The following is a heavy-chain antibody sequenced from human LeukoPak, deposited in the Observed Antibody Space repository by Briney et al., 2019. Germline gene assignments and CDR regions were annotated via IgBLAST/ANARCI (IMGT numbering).Heavy chain of an antibody. CDR2: ISSSSSYI. V-gene: IGHV3-21*04. CDR3: AKHYYDSRGRVNSFDI. Sequence: GGSLRLSCAASGFTFSSYSMNWVRQAPGKGLEWVSSISSSSSYIYYADSVKGRFTISRDNSKNTLYLQMNSLRAEDTAVYYCAKHYYDSRGRVNSFDIWGQGTMVTVSS. CDR1: GFTFSSYS. D-gene: IGHD3-22*01. J-gene: IGHJ3*02.